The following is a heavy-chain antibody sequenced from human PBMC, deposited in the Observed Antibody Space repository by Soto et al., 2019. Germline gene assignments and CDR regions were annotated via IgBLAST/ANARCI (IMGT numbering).Heavy chain of an antibody. Sequence: GGSLRLSCTASGFTFSDYAMSWFRQAPGKGLEWVSSLLRSGSSTYYADSVKGRFTISSGISANSLYLQMDSLRAEDTAVYYCAKDAVSGDGVWLLDSWGQGTVVTVSS. CDR1: GFTFSDYA. D-gene: IGHD4-17*01. CDR3: AKDAVSGDGVWLLDS. V-gene: IGHV3-23*01. J-gene: IGHJ5*02. CDR2: LLRSGSST.